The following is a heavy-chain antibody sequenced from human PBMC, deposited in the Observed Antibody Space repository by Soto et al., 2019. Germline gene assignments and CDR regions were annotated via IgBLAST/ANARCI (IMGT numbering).Heavy chain of an antibody. D-gene: IGHD3-9*01. Sequence: PSETLSLTCTVSGGSISSYYWSWIRQPPGKGLEWIGYIYYSGSTNYNPSLKSRVTISVDTSKNQFSLKLSSVTAADTAVYYCARGGSNFDWLLPFDYWGQGTLVTV. CDR1: GGSISSYY. CDR3: ARGGSNFDWLLPFDY. V-gene: IGHV4-59*01. J-gene: IGHJ4*02. CDR2: IYYSGST.